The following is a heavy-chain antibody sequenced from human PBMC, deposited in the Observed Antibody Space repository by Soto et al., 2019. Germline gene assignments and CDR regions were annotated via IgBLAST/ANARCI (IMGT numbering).Heavy chain of an antibody. CDR1: GFTFSSYS. Sequence: VQLVESGGGLVQPGGSLRLSCAASGFTFSSYSMNWVRQAPGKGLEWVSYISSSSSTIYYADSVKGRFTISRDNAKNSLYLQMNSLRAEDTAVYYCAISRWNDLIWFDPWGQGTLVTVSS. CDR3: AISRWNDLIWFDP. J-gene: IGHJ5*02. D-gene: IGHD1-1*01. V-gene: IGHV3-48*01. CDR2: ISSSSSTI.